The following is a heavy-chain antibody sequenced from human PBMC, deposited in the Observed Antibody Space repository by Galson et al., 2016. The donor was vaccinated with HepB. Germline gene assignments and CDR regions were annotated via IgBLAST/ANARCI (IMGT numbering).Heavy chain of an antibody. CDR2: ITGTTFAT. CDR1: GFRFSTYA. V-gene: IGHV3-23*01. Sequence: SLRLSCAASGFRFSTYAMTWVRQAPGKGLEWVSGITGTTFATYYADSVRGRFTISRDNSNHMLYLHMNSLRPEDTAVYYCAKDAYIVATRGYGMDVWGQGTAVTFSS. D-gene: IGHD6-13*01. J-gene: IGHJ6*02. CDR3: AKDAYIVATRGYGMDV.